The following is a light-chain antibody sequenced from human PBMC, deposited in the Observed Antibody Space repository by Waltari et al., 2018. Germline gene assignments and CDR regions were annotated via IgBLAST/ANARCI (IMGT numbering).Light chain of an antibody. Sequence: DIVMTQSPLSLSVIPGESASTSCRSSQRLLHTYRSNYLDWYCQKPGQSPLLLIYTGSKRGPGVPDRFSGSRSGSDFALKSSRVEADDVGVYVCMQALQTPVTFDGATKVEIK. CDR1: QRLLHTYRSNY. J-gene: IGKJ4*01. CDR3: MQALQTPVT. V-gene: IGKV2-28*01. CDR2: TGS.